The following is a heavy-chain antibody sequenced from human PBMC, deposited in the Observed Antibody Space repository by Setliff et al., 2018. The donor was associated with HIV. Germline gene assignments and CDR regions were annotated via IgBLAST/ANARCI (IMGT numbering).Heavy chain of an antibody. J-gene: IGHJ6*02. Sequence: ASVKVSCKASGYTFTSYYMHWVRQAPGQGLEWMGMIYPSDGRTTYAQEFQGRVTMTRDTPITTAYMELSSLSSDDTAVYYCSSSWSRIRYYGMDVWGQGTTVTVSS. CDR3: SSSWSRIRYYGMDV. V-gene: IGHV1-46*01. D-gene: IGHD6-13*01. CDR1: GYTFTSYY. CDR2: IYPSDGRT.